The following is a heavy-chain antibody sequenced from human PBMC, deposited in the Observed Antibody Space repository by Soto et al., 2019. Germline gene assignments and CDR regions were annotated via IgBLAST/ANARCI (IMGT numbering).Heavy chain of an antibody. CDR2: ISYDGSNK. CDR3: AKDGLWFGDLHYYMDV. CDR1: GFTFSSYG. J-gene: IGHJ6*03. Sequence: SLRLSCAASGFTFSSYGMHWVRQAPGKGLEWVAVISYDGSNKYYADSVKGRFTISRDNSKNTLYLQMNSLRAEDTAVHYCAKDGLWFGDLHYYMDVWGKGTTVPVSS. D-gene: IGHD3-10*01. V-gene: IGHV3-30*18.